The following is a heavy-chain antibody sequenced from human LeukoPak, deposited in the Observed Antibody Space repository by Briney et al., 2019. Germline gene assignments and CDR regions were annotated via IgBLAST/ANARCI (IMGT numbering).Heavy chain of an antibody. V-gene: IGHV3-74*01. CDR1: GFTFSSYW. CDR2: IKYDGSST. Sequence: GGSLRLSCAASGFTFSSYWMHWVRQAPGKGLVWVSRIKYDGSSTSYADSAKGRFTISRDNAKNTLYLQMNSLRDEDTAVYYCAREYYTSYDPWGQGTLVTVSS. J-gene: IGHJ5*02. CDR3: AREYYTSYDP. D-gene: IGHD3-3*01.